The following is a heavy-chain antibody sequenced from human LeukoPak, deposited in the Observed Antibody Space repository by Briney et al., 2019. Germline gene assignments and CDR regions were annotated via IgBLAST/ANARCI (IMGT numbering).Heavy chain of an antibody. CDR2: IYYSGST. D-gene: IGHD6-13*01. V-gene: IGHV4-31*03. CDR1: GGSISSGGYY. CDR3: ARGRAAAESWFDP. Sequence: SQTLSLTCTVSGGSISSGGYYWSWIRQHPGKGLEWIGYIYYSGSTYYNPSLKSRVTISVDTSKNQFSLKLSSVTAADTAVYYCARGRAAAESWFDPWGQGTLVTVSS. J-gene: IGHJ5*02.